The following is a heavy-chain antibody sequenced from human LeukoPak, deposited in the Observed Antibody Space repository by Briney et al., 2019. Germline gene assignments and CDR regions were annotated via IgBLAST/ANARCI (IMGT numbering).Heavy chain of an antibody. CDR3: ATAPWASASGRRTGVNYAEYFQH. V-gene: IGHV1-24*01. J-gene: IGHJ1*01. CDR2: FDPEDGET. Sequence: GASVKVSCKVSGYTLTELSMHRVRQAPGKGLEWMGGFDPEDGETIYAQKFQGRVTMTEDTSTDTAYMELSSLRSEDTAVYYCATAPWASASGRRTGVNYAEYFQHWGQGTLVTVSS. D-gene: IGHD3-10*01. CDR1: GYTLTELS.